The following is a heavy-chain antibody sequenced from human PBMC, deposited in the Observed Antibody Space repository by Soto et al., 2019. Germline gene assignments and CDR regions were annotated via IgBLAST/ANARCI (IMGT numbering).Heavy chain of an antibody. CDR2: ISSSSSYI. CDR3: ARGRVAAGTDSVQYSGMDV. Sequence: EVQLVESGGGLVKPGGSLRLSCAASGFTFSSYSMNWVRQAPGKGLEWVSSISSSSSYIYYADSVKGRFTISRDNAKNSLYRRMNSLRAEDTAVYYCARGRVAAGTDSVQYSGMDVWGQGTTVTVSS. D-gene: IGHD6-13*01. J-gene: IGHJ6*02. V-gene: IGHV3-21*01. CDR1: GFTFSSYS.